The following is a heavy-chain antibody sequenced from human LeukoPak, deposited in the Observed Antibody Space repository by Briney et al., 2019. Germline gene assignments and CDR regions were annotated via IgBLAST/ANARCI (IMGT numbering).Heavy chain of an antibody. Sequence: ASVKVSCKASGYTFTGYYMHWVRQAPGQGLEWMGWINPNGGGTNYAQKFQGRVTMTRDTSISTAYMELSRLRSDDTAVYYCARRGYYDSSGQLDYWGQGTLVTVSS. CDR2: INPNGGGT. CDR1: GYTFTGYY. V-gene: IGHV1-2*02. CDR3: ARRGYYDSSGQLDY. D-gene: IGHD3-22*01. J-gene: IGHJ4*02.